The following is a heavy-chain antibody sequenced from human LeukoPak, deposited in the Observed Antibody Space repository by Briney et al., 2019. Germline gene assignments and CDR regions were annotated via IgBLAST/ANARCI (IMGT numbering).Heavy chain of an antibody. CDR3: AREGYSSGWSRAEYFQH. V-gene: IGHV4-59*01. Sequence: SETLSLTCTVSGGSISSYYWSWIRQPPGKGLEWIGYIYYGGSTNYNPSLKSRVTISVDTSKNQFSLKLSSVTAADTAVYYCAREGYSSGWSRAEYFQHWGQGTLVTASS. CDR2: IYYGGST. D-gene: IGHD6-19*01. CDR1: GGSISSYY. J-gene: IGHJ1*01.